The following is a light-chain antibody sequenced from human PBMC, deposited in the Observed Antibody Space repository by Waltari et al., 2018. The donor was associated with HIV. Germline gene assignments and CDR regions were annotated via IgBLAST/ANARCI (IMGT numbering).Light chain of an antibody. CDR2: EVH. CDR1: SSDIGSYTY. Sequence: QSALTQPASVSGSPGQSVTISCTGTSSDIGSYTYVSWYQQHPGTAPKLTIYEVHNRPSGVSSRFSGSKSGNTASLTISGLRAEDETDYFCSSYTSTNTLVFGGGTKLTVL. CDR3: SSYTSTNTLV. V-gene: IGLV2-14*01. J-gene: IGLJ3*02.